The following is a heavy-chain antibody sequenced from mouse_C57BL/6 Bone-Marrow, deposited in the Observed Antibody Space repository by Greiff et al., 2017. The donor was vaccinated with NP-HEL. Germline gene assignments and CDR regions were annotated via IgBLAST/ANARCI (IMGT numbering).Heavy chain of an antibody. V-gene: IGHV1-18*01. CDR3: ARYYYGSSYPWYFDV. D-gene: IGHD1-1*01. Sequence: EVQLQQSGPELVKPGASVKIPCMASGYTFTDYNMDWVKQSHGKSLEWIGDINPNNGGTIYNQKFKGKATLTVDKSSSTAYMELRSLTSEDTAVYYCARYYYGSSYPWYFDVWGTGTTVTVSS. CDR1: GYTFTDYN. J-gene: IGHJ1*03. CDR2: INPNNGGT.